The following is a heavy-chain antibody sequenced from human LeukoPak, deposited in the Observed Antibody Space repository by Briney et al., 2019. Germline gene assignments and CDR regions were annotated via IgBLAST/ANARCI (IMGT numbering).Heavy chain of an antibody. D-gene: IGHD1-26*01. Sequence: QPGGSLRLSCAASGFTFSSYAMSWVRQAPGKGLEWVSAISGSGGSTYYADSVKGRFTISRDNSKNTLYLQMNSLRAEDTAVYYCAKSRRSSGSYSETSEFDYWGQGTLVTVSS. CDR3: AKSRRSSGSYSETSEFDY. CDR2: ISGSGGST. CDR1: GFTFSSYA. V-gene: IGHV3-23*01. J-gene: IGHJ4*02.